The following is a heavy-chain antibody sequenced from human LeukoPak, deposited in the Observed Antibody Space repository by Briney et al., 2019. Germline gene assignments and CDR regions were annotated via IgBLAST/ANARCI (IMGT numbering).Heavy chain of an antibody. Sequence: SETLSLTCTVSGGSISSYYWSWIRQPAGKGLEWIGRIYSTGSTNYNPSLRSRVTMSVDTSKNQFSLRLRSVTAADTAVYYCARQIASTGTAGFDFWGQGALGNVSS. J-gene: IGHJ4*02. CDR2: IYSTGST. V-gene: IGHV4-4*07. CDR3: ARQIASTGTAGFDF. CDR1: GGSISSYY. D-gene: IGHD6-13*01.